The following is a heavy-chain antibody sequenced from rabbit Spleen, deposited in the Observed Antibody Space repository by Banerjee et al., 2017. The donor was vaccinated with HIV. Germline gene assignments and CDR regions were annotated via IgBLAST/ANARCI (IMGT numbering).Heavy chain of an antibody. CDR2: IYTSDGST. V-gene: IGHV1S43*01. J-gene: IGHJ4*01. D-gene: IGHD4-2*01. CDR3: ARDLAGYVGFGYISYLDL. Sequence: QSLEESGGDLVKPEGSLTLTCTASGFSFSTSYWICWVRQAPGKGLEWIACIYTSDGSTWYASWVNGRFTISRSTSLNTVDLKMTSLTAADTATYFCARDLAGYVGFGYISYLDLWGPGTLVTVS. CDR1: GFSFSTSYW.